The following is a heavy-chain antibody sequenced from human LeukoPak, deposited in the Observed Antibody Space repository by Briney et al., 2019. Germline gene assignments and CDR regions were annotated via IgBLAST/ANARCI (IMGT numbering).Heavy chain of an antibody. CDR2: ISSSSSYI. CDR3: ARLEESGYSYGLDY. V-gene: IGHV3-21*01. D-gene: IGHD5-18*01. Sequence: GESLRLSCAASGFTFSSYSMNWVRQAPGKGLEWVSSISSSSSYIYYADSVKGRFTISRDNAKNSLYLQMNSLRAEDTAVYYCARLEESGYSYGLDYWGQGTLVTVSS. J-gene: IGHJ4*02. CDR1: GFTFSSYS.